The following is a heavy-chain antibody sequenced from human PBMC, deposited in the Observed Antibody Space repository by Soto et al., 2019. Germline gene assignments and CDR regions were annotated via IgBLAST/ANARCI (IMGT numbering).Heavy chain of an antibody. CDR1: GFPFSNYE. CDR3: ARDLTRESTTDCLDM. D-gene: IGHD2-21*02. CDR2: ISSSGRKI. V-gene: IGHV3-48*03. J-gene: IGHJ4*02. Sequence: GGALRLSCASSGFPFSNYEMHWVRQAPGKGLEWVSSISSSGRKIYYADSVKGRFTISRDNAKNSLYLHMNGLTPADTAVYYCARDLTRESTTDCLDMWSQGSRGTVS.